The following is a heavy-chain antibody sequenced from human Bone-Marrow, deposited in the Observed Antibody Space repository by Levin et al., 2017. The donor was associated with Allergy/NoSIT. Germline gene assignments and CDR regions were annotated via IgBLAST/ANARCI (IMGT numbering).Heavy chain of an antibody. CDR3: ARDNLGRGTYIKF. J-gene: IGHJ4*02. CDR1: GFTFSSYG. V-gene: IGHV3-33*01. D-gene: IGHD1-26*01. CDR2: IWYDGSYN. Sequence: PGGSLRLSCAASGFTFSSYGMHWVRQAPGKGLEWVALIWYDGSYNYYADSVKGRFTISRDNSKNTLFLQMNSLRADDTAVYYCARDNLGRGTYIKFWGQGTLVTVSS.